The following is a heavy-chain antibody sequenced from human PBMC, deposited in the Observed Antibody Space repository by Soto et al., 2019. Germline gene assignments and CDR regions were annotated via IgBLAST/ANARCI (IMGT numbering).Heavy chain of an antibody. CDR3: ARAALYGYDY. Sequence: EVQLVESGGGLVQRGGSLRLSCAASGFTFSSYGMNWVRQAPGKGLEWVSYIGDSSRAIYYADSVKGRFTIFRDNAKNSLYLQMNSLRDEDTAVYYCARAALYGYDYWAREPWSPSPQ. D-gene: IGHD4-17*01. CDR1: GFTFSSYG. J-gene: IGHJ4*02. CDR2: IGDSSRAI. V-gene: IGHV3-48*02.